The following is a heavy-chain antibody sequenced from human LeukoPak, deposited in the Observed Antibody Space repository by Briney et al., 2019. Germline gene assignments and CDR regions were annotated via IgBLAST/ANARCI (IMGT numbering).Heavy chain of an antibody. V-gene: IGHV4-30-2*01. J-gene: IGHJ4*02. CDR3: AREAYSADY. CDR2: IYHSGST. Sequence: SETLSLTCTVSGGSISSGGYYWSWIRQPPGKGLEWIGYIYHSGSTYYNPSLKSRVTISVDRSKNQFSLKLSSVTAADTAVYYCAREAYSADYWGQGTLVTVSS. D-gene: IGHD1-26*01. CDR1: GGSISSGGYY.